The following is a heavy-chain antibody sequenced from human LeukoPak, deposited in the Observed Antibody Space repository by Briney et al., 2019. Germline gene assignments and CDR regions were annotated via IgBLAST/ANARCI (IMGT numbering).Heavy chain of an antibody. J-gene: IGHJ4*02. D-gene: IGHD6-6*01. CDR2: ISYDGSNK. V-gene: IGHV3-30*18. CDR1: GFTFSSYG. Sequence: GGSLRLSCAASGFTFSSYGMHWVHQAPGKGLEWVAVISYDGSNKYYADSVKGRFTISRDNSKNTLYLQMNSLRAEDTAVYYCAKDIRYSSSSVDYFDYWGQGTLVTVSS. CDR3: AKDIRYSSSSVDYFDY.